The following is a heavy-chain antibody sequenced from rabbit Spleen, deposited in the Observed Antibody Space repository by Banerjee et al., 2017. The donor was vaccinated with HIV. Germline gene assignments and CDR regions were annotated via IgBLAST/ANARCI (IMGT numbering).Heavy chain of an antibody. Sequence: QSLEESGGDLVKPGASLTLTCTASGFSFSSGYDMCWVRQAPGKGLEWIACIWTGSSGRTCYASWAKGRFTISKTSSTAVTLQMTSLTAADTATYFCARTFAGGDNCVNLWGPGTLVTVS. V-gene: IGHV1S40*01. D-gene: IGHD2-1*01. J-gene: IGHJ4*01. CDR2: IWTGSSGRT. CDR3: ARTFAGGDNCVNL. CDR1: GFSFSSGYD.